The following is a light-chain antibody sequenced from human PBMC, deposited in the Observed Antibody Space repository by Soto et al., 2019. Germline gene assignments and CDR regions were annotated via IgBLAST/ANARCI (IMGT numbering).Light chain of an antibody. CDR2: GAS. Sequence: MLTQSPDTLSVSPGEGVTLSCRASQSIGSNLAWHQQKPGQPPRLLMSGASIRATGIPARFSGSGYGTEFSLTISSLESEDFAVYYCQQYNKWPLTFGGGTKVEI. V-gene: IGKV3-15*01. J-gene: IGKJ4*01. CDR1: QSIGSN. CDR3: QQYNKWPLT.